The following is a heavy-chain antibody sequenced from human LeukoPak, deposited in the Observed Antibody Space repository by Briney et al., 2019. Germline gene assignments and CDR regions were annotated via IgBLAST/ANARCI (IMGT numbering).Heavy chain of an antibody. CDR3: ARAADYYDSSGYYYFDY. Sequence: PGGSLRLSCAASGFTFSSYDMRWVRQATGKGLEWVSAIGTAGDTYYPGSVKGRFTISRENAKNSLYLQMNSLRAGDTAVYYYARAADYYDSSGYYYFDYWGQGTLVTVSS. D-gene: IGHD3-22*01. CDR1: GFTFSSYD. V-gene: IGHV3-13*01. CDR2: IGTAGDT. J-gene: IGHJ4*02.